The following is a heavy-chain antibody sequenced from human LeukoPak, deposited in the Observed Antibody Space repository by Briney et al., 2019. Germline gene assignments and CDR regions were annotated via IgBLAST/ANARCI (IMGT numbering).Heavy chain of an antibody. Sequence: GGSLRLSCAASGFTFSNAWMNWVRQAPGKGLMYISRNNGDGSTTNYADVVKGRFTMSRDNVKNTLYLQMNSLRVEDTAVYYCARDPRNVGLAPWGQGTLVTVSS. CDR3: ARDPRNVGLAP. J-gene: IGHJ5*02. D-gene: IGHD2-15*01. CDR2: NNGDGSTT. V-gene: IGHV3-74*01. CDR1: GFTFSNAW.